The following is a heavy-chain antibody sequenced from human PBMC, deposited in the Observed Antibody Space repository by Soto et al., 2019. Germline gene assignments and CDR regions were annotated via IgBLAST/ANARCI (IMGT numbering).Heavy chain of an antibody. CDR3: ARDGYYDSSGPFAFDI. Sequence: SETLSLTCTVSGGSISSSSYYWGWIRQPPGKGLEWIGYIYYSGSTNYNPSLKSRVTISVDTSKNQFSLKLSSVTAADTAVYYCARDGYYDSSGPFAFDIWGQGTMVTVSS. CDR2: IYYSGST. D-gene: IGHD3-22*01. CDR1: GGSISSSSYY. J-gene: IGHJ3*02. V-gene: IGHV4-61*01.